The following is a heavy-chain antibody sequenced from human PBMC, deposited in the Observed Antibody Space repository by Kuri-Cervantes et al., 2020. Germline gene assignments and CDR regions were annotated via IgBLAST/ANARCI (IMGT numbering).Heavy chain of an antibody. V-gene: IGHV1-2*02. D-gene: IGHD6-13*01. Sequence: ASVKVSCKASGYTFSGNYMHWVRQAPGQGLEWMGWINPNNGGTNYAQKFQGRVTMTRDTSISTTYMELSRLRFDDTAVYYCARDRSSWLLDYWGQGTLATVSS. CDR1: GYTFSGNY. CDR3: ARDRSSWLLDY. J-gene: IGHJ4*02. CDR2: INPNNGGT.